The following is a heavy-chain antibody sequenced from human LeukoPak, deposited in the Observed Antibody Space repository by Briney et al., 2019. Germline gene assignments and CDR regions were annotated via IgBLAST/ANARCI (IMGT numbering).Heavy chain of an antibody. CDR3: ARDGRGRNYDSSGYLAFDI. CDR1: GYTFTSYG. Sequence: GASVKVSCKASGYTFTSYGISWVRQAPGQGLEWMGIINPSGGSTSYAQKFQGRVTMTRDMSTSTVYMELSSLRSEDTAVYYCARDGRGRNYDSSGYLAFDIWGQGTMVTVSS. V-gene: IGHV1-46*01. J-gene: IGHJ3*02. CDR2: INPSGGST. D-gene: IGHD3-22*01.